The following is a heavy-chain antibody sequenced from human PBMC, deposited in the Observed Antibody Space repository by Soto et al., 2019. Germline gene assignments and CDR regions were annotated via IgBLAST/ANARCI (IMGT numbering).Heavy chain of an antibody. J-gene: IGHJ4*02. CDR3: ARGDCRFAGCPLDF. CDR2: INTYNGDT. D-gene: IGHD2-15*01. V-gene: IGHV1-18*01. Sequence: HVQLVQSGDEVMKPGASVKVSCKASGYIFSSFGIRWVRQVPGQGLEWMGWINTYNGDTNYAQKFQGRVTMTTDTSTSTAYMELRSLISDDTAVYYCARGDCRFAGCPLDFWGQGTLVTVSS. CDR1: GYIFSSFG.